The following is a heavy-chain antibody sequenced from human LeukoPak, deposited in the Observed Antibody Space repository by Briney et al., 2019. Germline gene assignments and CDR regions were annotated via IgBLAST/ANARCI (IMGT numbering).Heavy chain of an antibody. J-gene: IGHJ4*02. Sequence: PGGSLRLSCAASGFTFSSYAITWVRQAPGKGLEWVSSISSSSSYVYHADSVKGRFTISRDNAKNSLYLQINSLRAEDTAVYYCARVLGSGSYPAGYWGQGTLVTVSS. D-gene: IGHD1-26*01. V-gene: IGHV3-21*01. CDR2: ISSSSSYV. CDR1: GFTFSSYA. CDR3: ARVLGSGSYPAGY.